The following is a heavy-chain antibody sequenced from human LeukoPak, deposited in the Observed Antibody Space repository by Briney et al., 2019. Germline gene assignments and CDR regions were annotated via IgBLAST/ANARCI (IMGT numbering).Heavy chain of an antibody. CDR3: ARSGLYCSSTSCYPLFDY. CDR1: GFTFSSYW. J-gene: IGHJ4*02. D-gene: IGHD2-2*01. V-gene: IGHV3-7*01. CDR2: IKQDGSEK. Sequence: PGGSLRLSCAASGFTFSSYWMSWVRQAPGKGLEWVANIKQDGSEKYYVDSVKGRFTISRDNAKNSLYLQMNSLRAEDTAVYYCARSGLYCSSTSCYPLFDYWGQGTLVTVSS.